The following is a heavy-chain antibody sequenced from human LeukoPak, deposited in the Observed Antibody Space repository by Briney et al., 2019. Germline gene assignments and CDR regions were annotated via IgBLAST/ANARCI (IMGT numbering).Heavy chain of an antibody. J-gene: IGHJ4*02. Sequence: ASVKVSCKASGYTFTSYYMHWVRQAPGQGLEWMGIINPSDGRTSDAQKFQGRVTMTEDTSTDTAYMELSSLRSEDTAVYYCATYSSSTFDYWGQGTLVTVSS. CDR1: GYTFTSYY. D-gene: IGHD6-6*01. CDR2: INPSDGRT. CDR3: ATYSSSTFDY. V-gene: IGHV1-46*01.